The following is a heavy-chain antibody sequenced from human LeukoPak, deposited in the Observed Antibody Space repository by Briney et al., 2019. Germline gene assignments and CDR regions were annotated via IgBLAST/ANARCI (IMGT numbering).Heavy chain of an antibody. D-gene: IGHD3-22*01. CDR3: ARVGYYDSSGYYAYLQH. CDR1: GFTFGSDW. CDR2: MNSDGSSI. V-gene: IGHV3-74*01. Sequence: GGSLRLSCAASGFTFGSDWMHWVRQAPGKGLEWVSRMNSDGSSISYADSVKGRFTISRDNAKNTLYLQMNSLRAEDTAVYCCARVGYYDSSGYYAYLQHWGQGTLVTVSS. J-gene: IGHJ1*01.